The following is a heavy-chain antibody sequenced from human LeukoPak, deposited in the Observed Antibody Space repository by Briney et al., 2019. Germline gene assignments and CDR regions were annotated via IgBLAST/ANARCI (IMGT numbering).Heavy chain of an antibody. CDR3: ARAAYATTTYYFDY. V-gene: IGHV4-4*07. CDR1: GGSISSYY. Sequence: SETLSLTCTVSGGSISSYYWSWIRQPAGKGLEWIGRIYTSGSTNYNPSLKSRVTMSVDTSKNQFSLKLSSVTAADTAVYYCARAAYATTTYYFDYWGQGTLVTVSS. D-gene: IGHD1-26*01. CDR2: IYTSGST. J-gene: IGHJ4*02.